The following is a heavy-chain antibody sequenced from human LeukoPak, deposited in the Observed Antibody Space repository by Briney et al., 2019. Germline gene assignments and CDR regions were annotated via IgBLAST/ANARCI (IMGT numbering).Heavy chain of an antibody. CDR2: IYYSGST. CDR3: ARVYWAAMVLLDY. D-gene: IGHD5-18*01. CDR1: GGSISSGSYY. V-gene: IGHV4-61*02. J-gene: IGHJ4*02. Sequence: SQTLSLTCTVSGGSISSGSYYWSWIRQPAGKGLEWIGSIYYSGSTYYNPSLKSRVTISVDTSKNQFSLKLSSVTAADTAVYYCARVYWAAMVLLDYWGQGTLVTVSS.